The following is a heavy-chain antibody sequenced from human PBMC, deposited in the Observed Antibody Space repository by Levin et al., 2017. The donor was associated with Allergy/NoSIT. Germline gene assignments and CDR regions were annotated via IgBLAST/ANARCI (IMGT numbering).Heavy chain of an antibody. J-gene: IGHJ4*02. D-gene: IGHD6-19*01. Sequence: LSLTCAASGFTFDNFGLHWVRQAPGKGLEWLAVIWSDGSKQFYADSVRGRVTISRDNSKNTLFLQMNSLSAEETAVYYCARDRRFTTTGWFYFDSWGQGTLVTVSS. CDR2: IWSDGSKQ. CDR1: GFTFDNFG. CDR3: ARDRRFTTTGWFYFDS. V-gene: IGHV3-33*01.